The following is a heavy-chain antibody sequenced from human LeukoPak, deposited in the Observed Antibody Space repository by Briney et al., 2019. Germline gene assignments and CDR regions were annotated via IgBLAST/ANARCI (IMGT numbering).Heavy chain of an antibody. Sequence: GGSLRLSCATSGFTFSSYSMNWVRHAPGKGLEWVSSISSSSSYIYYADSVKGRFTISRDNAKNSLYLQMNSLRAEDTAVYYCARAGSGYRGYWGQGTLVTVSS. CDR1: GFTFSSYS. D-gene: IGHD3-3*01. CDR3: ARAGSGYRGY. CDR2: ISSSSSYI. V-gene: IGHV3-21*01. J-gene: IGHJ4*02.